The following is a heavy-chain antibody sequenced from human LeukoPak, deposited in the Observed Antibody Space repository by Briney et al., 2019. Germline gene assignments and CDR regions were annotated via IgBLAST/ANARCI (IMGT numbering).Heavy chain of an antibody. J-gene: IGHJ3*02. CDR3: ARRRLGIGGAFDI. Sequence: PGGSLRLSCAASGFTFSSYSMNWVRQAPGKGLEWVSSISSSSSYIYYADSVKGRFTISRDNAKNSLYLQMNSLRAEDTAVYYCARRRLGIGGAFDIWGQGTMVTVSS. CDR1: GFTFSSYS. CDR2: ISSSSSYI. V-gene: IGHV3-21*01. D-gene: IGHD3-16*01.